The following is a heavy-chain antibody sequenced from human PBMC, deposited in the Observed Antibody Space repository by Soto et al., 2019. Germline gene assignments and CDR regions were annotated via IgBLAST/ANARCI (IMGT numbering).Heavy chain of an antibody. CDR3: ARAYYDILTGAYGMDV. CDR2: INPNSGGT. D-gene: IGHD3-9*01. CDR1: GYTFTGYY. Sequence: ASVKVSCKASGYTFTGYYMHWVRQAPGQGLEWMGWINPNSGGTNYAQKFQGWVTMTRDTSISTAYMELSRLRSDDTAVYYCARAYYDILTGAYGMDVWGQGTTVTVSS. V-gene: IGHV1-2*04. J-gene: IGHJ6*02.